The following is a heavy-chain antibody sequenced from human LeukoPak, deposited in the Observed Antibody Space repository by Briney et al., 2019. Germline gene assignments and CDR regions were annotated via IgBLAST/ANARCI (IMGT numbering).Heavy chain of an antibody. CDR2: ISGSGGST. J-gene: IGHJ4*02. CDR3: AKEQGVEVVPDDMDY. CDR1: GFTFSSYS. V-gene: IGHV3-23*01. D-gene: IGHD2-2*01. Sequence: TGGSLRLSCAASGFTFSSYSMSWVRQAPGKGLEWVSAISGSGGSTYYADSVKGRFTISRDNSKNTLYLQMNSLRAEDTAVYYCAKEQGVEVVPDDMDYWGQGTLVTVSS.